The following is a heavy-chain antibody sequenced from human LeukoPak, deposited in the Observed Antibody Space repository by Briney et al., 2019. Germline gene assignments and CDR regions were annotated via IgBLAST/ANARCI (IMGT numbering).Heavy chain of an antibody. Sequence: GASVKVSCKASGYTFTGYYMHWVRQAPGQGLEWMGWINPNSGGTNYAQKFQGRVTMTRDTSISTAYMELSRLRSDDTAVYYCARDFGAAAATTTDLFDYWGQGTLVTVSS. CDR1: GYTFTGYY. J-gene: IGHJ4*02. CDR2: INPNSGGT. CDR3: ARDFGAAAATTTDLFDY. V-gene: IGHV1-2*02. D-gene: IGHD6-13*01.